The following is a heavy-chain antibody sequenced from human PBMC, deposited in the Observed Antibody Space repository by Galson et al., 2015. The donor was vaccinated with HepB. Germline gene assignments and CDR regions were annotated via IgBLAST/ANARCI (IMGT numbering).Heavy chain of an antibody. CDR3: ARVSEWFYPRAGVYYYYYMDV. CDR2: IIPIFGTA. CDR1: GGTFSSYA. D-gene: IGHD3-3*01. Sequence: SVKVSCKASGGTFSSYAISWVRQAPGQGLEWMGGIIPIFGTANYAQKFQGRVTITADESTSTAYMELSSLRSEDTAVYYCARVSEWFYPRAGVYYYYYMDVWGKGTTVTVSS. V-gene: IGHV1-69*13. J-gene: IGHJ6*03.